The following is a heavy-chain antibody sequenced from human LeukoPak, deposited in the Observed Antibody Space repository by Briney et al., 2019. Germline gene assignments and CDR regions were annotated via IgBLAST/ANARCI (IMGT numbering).Heavy chain of an antibody. CDR2: IYSGGST. J-gene: IGHJ4*02. Sequence: SGGSLRLSCAASGFTVSSNYMSWVRQAPGKGLEWVSVIYSGGSTYYADSVKGRFTISRDNSKNTLYLQMNSLRAEDTAVYYCAGVLYGSGSYYIADWGQGTLVTVSS. CDR1: GFTVSSNY. D-gene: IGHD3-10*01. CDR3: AGVLYGSGSYYIAD. V-gene: IGHV3-66*01.